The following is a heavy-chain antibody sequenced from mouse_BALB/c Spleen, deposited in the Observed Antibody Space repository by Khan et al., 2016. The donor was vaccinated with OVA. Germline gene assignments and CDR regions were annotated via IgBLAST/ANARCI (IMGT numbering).Heavy chain of an antibody. V-gene: IGHV14-3*02. CDR1: GFNIKDTY. CDR3: ATYFCRSSKYFDY. D-gene: IGHD6-1*01. J-gene: IGHJ2*01. CDR2: IDPANGNT. Sequence: VQLKQSGAELVKPGASVKLSCTASGFNIKDTYMHWVKQRPEKGLEWIGRIDPANGNTKHDPKFQGKATITADTSSITAYLQLSSLTSEDTADDYCATYFCRSSKYFDYWGQGTTLTVAS.